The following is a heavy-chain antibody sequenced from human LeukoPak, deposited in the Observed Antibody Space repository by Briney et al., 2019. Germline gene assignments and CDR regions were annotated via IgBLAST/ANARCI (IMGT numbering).Heavy chain of an antibody. V-gene: IGHV3-30-3*01. CDR1: GFTFSSYA. CDR2: ISYDGSNK. Sequence: GGSLRPSCAASGFTFSSYAMHWVRQAPGKGLEWVAVISYDGSNKYYADSVKGRFTISRDNSKNTLYLQMNSLRAEDTAVYYCAREGQVGATRFDYWGQGTLVTVSS. J-gene: IGHJ4*02. CDR3: AREGQVGATRFDY. D-gene: IGHD1-26*01.